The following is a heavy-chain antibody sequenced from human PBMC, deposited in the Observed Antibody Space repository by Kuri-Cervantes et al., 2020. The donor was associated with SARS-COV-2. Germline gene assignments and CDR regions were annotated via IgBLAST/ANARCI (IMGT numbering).Heavy chain of an antibody. Sequence: GESLKISCAASGFTFSSYGMNWVRQAPGKGLEWVSSISSSSSYIYYADSVKGRFTISRDNAKNSLYLQMNSLRAEDTAVYYCARDKDDYSNYGDYGMDVWGQGTTVTVSS. CDR1: GFTFSSYG. CDR3: ARDKDDYSNYGDYGMDV. V-gene: IGHV3-21*01. D-gene: IGHD4-11*01. J-gene: IGHJ6*02. CDR2: ISSSSSYI.